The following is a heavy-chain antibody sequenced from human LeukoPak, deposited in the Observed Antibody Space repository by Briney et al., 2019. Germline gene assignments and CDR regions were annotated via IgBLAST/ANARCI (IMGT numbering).Heavy chain of an antibody. CDR1: GFIFSNYA. CDR2: ISGSGSET. J-gene: IGHJ4*02. V-gene: IGHV3-23*01. CDR3: AKRARDGYNSHVDH. Sequence: GGSLRHSCAGSGFIFSNYAMNWVRQAPGKGLESVSDISGSGSETHYAESVKGRFTVSRDNSKNTLYLQMNSLRGEDTAVYYCAKRARDGYNSHVDHWGQGTLVTVSS. D-gene: IGHD5-24*01.